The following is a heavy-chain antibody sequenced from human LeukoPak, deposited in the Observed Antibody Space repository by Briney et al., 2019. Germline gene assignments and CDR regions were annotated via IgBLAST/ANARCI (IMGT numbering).Heavy chain of an antibody. CDR2: IYYTGST. CDR3: ARGGSYYDY. J-gene: IGHJ4*02. D-gene: IGHD1-26*01. V-gene: IGHV4-59*01. Sequence: SETLSLTCTVSGGSISSYYWSWIRQPPGKGLEWIGYIYYTGSTNYNPSLKRRVTISVDTSENQFSLKLSSVTAADTAVYYCARGGSYYDYWGQGTLVTVSS. CDR1: GGSISSYY.